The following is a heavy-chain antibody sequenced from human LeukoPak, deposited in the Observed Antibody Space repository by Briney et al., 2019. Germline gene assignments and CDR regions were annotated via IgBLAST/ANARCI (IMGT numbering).Heavy chain of an antibody. D-gene: IGHD2-2*01. CDR3: ASKRGGEIVVVPAARDAGHFDY. V-gene: IGHV4-59*12. CDR1: GGSISGDY. Sequence: PSETLSLTCTVSGGSISGDYWSWIRQPPGKGLEWVGYIYYTGSTNYNPSLKSRVTISVDTSKNQFSLKLSSVTAADTAVYYCASKRGGEIVVVPAARDAGHFDYWGQGTLVTVSS. J-gene: IGHJ4*02. CDR2: IYYTGST.